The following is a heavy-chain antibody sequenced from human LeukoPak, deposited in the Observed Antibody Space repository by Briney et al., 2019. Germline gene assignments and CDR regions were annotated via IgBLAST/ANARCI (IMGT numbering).Heavy chain of an antibody. CDR1: GFTVSSNY. V-gene: IGHV3-53*01. CDR3: ARDFRYEGDY. D-gene: IGHD5-12*01. J-gene: IGHJ4*02. Sequence: GGSLRLSCAASGFTVSSNYMSWVRQAPGKGLEWVSVIYSGGITYYTDSVKGRFTISRDNAKNSLYLQMNSLRVEDTAVYYCARDFRYEGDYWGQGTLVTVSS. CDR2: IYSGGIT.